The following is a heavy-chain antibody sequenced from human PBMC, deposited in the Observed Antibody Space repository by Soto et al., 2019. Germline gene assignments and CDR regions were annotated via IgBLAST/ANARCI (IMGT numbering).Heavy chain of an antibody. V-gene: IGHV1-18*04. CDR3: ARDVRGYYYDSSGYYFPLFDY. Sequence: ASVKVSCKASGYTFTSYGISWVRQAPRQGLEWMGWISAYNGNTNYAQKLQGRVTMTTDTSTSTAYMELRSLRSDDTAVYYCARDVRGYYYDSSGYYFPLFDYWGQGTLVTVSS. D-gene: IGHD3-22*01. J-gene: IGHJ4*02. CDR2: ISAYNGNT. CDR1: GYTFTSYG.